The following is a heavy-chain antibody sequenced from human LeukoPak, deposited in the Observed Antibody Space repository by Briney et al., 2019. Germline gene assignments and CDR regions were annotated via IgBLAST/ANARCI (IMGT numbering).Heavy chain of an antibody. J-gene: IGHJ5*02. CDR1: GGSFSDYS. Sequence: SETLSLTCAVYGGSFSDYSWSWIRQPPGKGLEWIGEINHSGGTNHNPSLMSRVIMSVDTSKNQFSLKVSSVTAVDTAVYYCAKTGRPNNSGWYRWFDPWGQGTLVTVSS. CDR3: AKTGRPNNSGWYRWFDP. CDR2: INHSGGT. V-gene: IGHV4-34*01. D-gene: IGHD6-19*01.